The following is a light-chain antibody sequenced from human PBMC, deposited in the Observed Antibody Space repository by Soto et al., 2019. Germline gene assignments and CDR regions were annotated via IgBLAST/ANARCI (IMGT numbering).Light chain of an antibody. V-gene: IGKV3-15*01. CDR3: QQYNNLPLMYT. Sequence: EIVMTQSPATLSVSPGERATLSCRASQSVSSNLAWYQQKPGQAPRPLIYGASTRATGIPARFSGSGSGTEFTLTISTLQSEDFAVYYCQQYNNLPLMYTFGQGTKLEIK. CDR1: QSVSSN. CDR2: GAS. J-gene: IGKJ2*01.